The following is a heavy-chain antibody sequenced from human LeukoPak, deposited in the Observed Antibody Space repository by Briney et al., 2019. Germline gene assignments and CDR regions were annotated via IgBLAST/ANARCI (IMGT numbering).Heavy chain of an antibody. D-gene: IGHD3-9*01. J-gene: IGHJ5*02. Sequence: QTGGSLRLSCAASGFTFSSYGMHWVRQAPGKGLEWVAFIRYDGSNKYYADSVKGRFTISRDNSKNTLYLQMNSLRAEDTAVYYCAKGQVKSRYLDPWGQGTLVTVSS. CDR2: IRYDGSNK. CDR3: AKGQVKSRYLDP. V-gene: IGHV3-30*02. CDR1: GFTFSSYG.